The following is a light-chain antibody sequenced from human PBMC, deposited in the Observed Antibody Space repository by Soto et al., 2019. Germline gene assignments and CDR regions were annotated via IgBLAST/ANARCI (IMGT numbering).Light chain of an antibody. CDR2: DAS. CDR3: QHYDSFWS. Sequence: QMTQSPSTLSASIGDRVTITCRANQSVDSRLAWYQQKPGKAPKLLVYDASTLETGVPSRFSGSGSGAEFTLTITGLQPEDIATYSCQHYDSFWSFGQGTKVDIK. CDR1: QSVDSR. J-gene: IGKJ1*01. V-gene: IGKV1-5*01.